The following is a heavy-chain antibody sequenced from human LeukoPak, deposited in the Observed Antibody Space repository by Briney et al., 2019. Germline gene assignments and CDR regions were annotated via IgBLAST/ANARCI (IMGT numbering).Heavy chain of an antibody. CDR3: ARQLRGGYFDY. V-gene: IGHV4-59*01. CDR2: IYYSGST. J-gene: IGHJ4*02. D-gene: IGHD4-17*01. CDR1: GGSISSYY. Sequence: SETLSLTCTVSGGSISSYYWRWIRQPPGKGLEWIGYIYYSGSTNYNPSLKSRVTISVDTSKNQFSLKLSSVTAADTAVYYCARQLRGGYFDYWGQGTLVTVSS.